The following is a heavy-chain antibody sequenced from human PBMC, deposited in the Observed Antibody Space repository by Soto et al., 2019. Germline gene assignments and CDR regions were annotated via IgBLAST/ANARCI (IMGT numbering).Heavy chain of an antibody. D-gene: IGHD2-2*01. V-gene: IGHV5-10-1*01. CDR3: ARPPVRNYYYYGMDV. CDR2: IDPSDSYT. J-gene: IGHJ6*02. CDR1: GYSFTSYW. Sequence: GESLKISCKGSGYSFTSYWISWVRQMPGKGLEWMGRIDPSDSYTNYSPSFQGHVTISADKSISTAYLQWSSLKASDTAMYYCARPPVRNYYYYGMDVWGQGTTVTVSS.